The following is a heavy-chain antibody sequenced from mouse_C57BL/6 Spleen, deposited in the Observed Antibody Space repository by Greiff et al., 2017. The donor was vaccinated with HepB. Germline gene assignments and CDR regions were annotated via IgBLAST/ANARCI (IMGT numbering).Heavy chain of an antibody. Sequence: QVHVKQSGAELVRPGASVTLSCKASGYTFTDYEMHWVKQTPVHGLEWIGAIDPETGGTAYNQKFKGKAILTADKSSSTAYMELRSLTSEDSAVYYCTRGNWVYAMDYWGQGTSVTVSS. CDR1: GYTFTDYE. CDR2: IDPETGGT. D-gene: IGHD4-1*01. CDR3: TRGNWVYAMDY. J-gene: IGHJ4*01. V-gene: IGHV1-15*01.